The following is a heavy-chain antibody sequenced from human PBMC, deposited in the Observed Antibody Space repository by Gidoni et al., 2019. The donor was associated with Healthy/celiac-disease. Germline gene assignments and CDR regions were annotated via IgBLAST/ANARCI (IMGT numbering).Heavy chain of an antibody. CDR3: ARHEPGIAAAGTYGWFDP. V-gene: IGHV5-10-1*01. CDR2: IDPSDSYT. J-gene: IGHJ5*02. D-gene: IGHD6-13*01. Sequence: EVQLVQSGAEVKKPAESLRISCKGSGYSFTSSWISWVRQMPGKGLEWMGRIDPSDSYTNYSPSFQGHVTISADKSISTAYLQWSSLKASDTAMYYCARHEPGIAAAGTYGWFDPWGQGTLVTVSS. CDR1: GYSFTSSW.